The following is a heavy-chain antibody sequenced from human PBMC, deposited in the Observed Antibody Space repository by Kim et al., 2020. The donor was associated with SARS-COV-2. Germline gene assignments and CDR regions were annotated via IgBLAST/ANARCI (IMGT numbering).Heavy chain of an antibody. J-gene: IGHJ4*02. Sequence: VKGRFTIARDNSKNTLYLQMNSLRAEDTAVYYCAKDMPYYYDSSGYYYDYWGQGTLVTVSS. CDR3: AKDMPYYYDSSGYYYDY. V-gene: IGHV3-23*01. D-gene: IGHD3-22*01.